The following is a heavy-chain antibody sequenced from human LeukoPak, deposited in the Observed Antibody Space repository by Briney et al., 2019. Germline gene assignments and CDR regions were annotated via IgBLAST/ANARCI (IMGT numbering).Heavy chain of an antibody. CDR1: GYTFTSYA. J-gene: IGHJ5*02. CDR3: ARWFMSTRELLRNWFDP. V-gene: IGHV7-4-1*02. D-gene: IGHD1-26*01. CDR2: ISTNTGNP. Sequence: GASVKVSCKASGYTFTSYAMNWVRQAPGQGLEWMGWISTNTGNPTYAQGFTGRFVFSLDTSVSTAYLQISSLKAEDTAVYYCARWFMSTRELLRNWFDPWGQGTLVTVSS.